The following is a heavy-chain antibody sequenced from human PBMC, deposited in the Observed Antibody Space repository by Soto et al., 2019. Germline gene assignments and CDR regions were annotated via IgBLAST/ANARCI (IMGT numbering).Heavy chain of an antibody. V-gene: IGHV4-39*07. J-gene: IGHJ4*02. CDR3: ARAVSSSSFGNYYFDY. Sequence: PSETLSLTCTVSGGSISSSSYYWGWIRQPPGKGLEWIGSIYYSGSTYYNPSLKSRVTISVDKSKNQFSLKLSSVTAADTAVYYCARAVSSSSFGNYYFDYWGQGTLVTVSS. CDR1: GGSISSSSYY. D-gene: IGHD6-6*01. CDR2: IYYSGST.